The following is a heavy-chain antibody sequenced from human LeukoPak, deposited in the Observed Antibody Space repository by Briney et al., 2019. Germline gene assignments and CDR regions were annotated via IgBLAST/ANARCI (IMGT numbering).Heavy chain of an antibody. CDR1: GGSISSYY. D-gene: IGHD5-24*01. CDR3: ARTVEMATAFDI. V-gene: IGHV4-34*01. CDR2: INHSGST. Sequence: SETLSLTCTVSGGSISSYYWSWIRQPPGKGLEWTGEINHSGSTNYNPSLKSRVTISVDTSKNQFSLKLSSVTAADTAVYYCARTVEMATAFDIWGQGTMVTVSS. J-gene: IGHJ3*02.